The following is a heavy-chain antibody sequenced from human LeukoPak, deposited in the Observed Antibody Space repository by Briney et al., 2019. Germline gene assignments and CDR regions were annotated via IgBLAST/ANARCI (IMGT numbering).Heavy chain of an antibody. Sequence: SETLSLTCTVSGGSISDSSYYWGWIRQPPGKGLEWIGSIYYSGRTYYNPSLKSQITISVDTSKNQFSLKLSSVTAADTAVCYCARRGGWSNFDYWGQGTLVTVSS. CDR2: IYYSGRT. CDR1: GGSISDSSYY. CDR3: ARRGGWSNFDY. V-gene: IGHV4-39*01. D-gene: IGHD6-19*01. J-gene: IGHJ4*02.